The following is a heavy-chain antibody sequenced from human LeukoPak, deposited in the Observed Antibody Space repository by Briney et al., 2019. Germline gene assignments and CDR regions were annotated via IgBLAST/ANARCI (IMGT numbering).Heavy chain of an antibody. CDR3: AKVSGVVPAANAVDV. D-gene: IGHD2-2*01. J-gene: IGHJ6*02. Sequence: PGGSLRLSCAASGFTFSSYAMSWVRQAPGKGLEWVSAISGSGGSTYYADSVKGRFTISRDNSKNTLYLQMNSLRAEDTAVYYCAKVSGVVPAANAVDVWGQGTTVTVSS. CDR2: ISGSGGST. V-gene: IGHV3-23*01. CDR1: GFTFSSYA.